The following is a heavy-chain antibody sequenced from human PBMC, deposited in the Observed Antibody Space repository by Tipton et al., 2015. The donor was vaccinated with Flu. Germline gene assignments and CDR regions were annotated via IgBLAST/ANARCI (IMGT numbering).Heavy chain of an antibody. CDR3: ARGSAYANAYIDS. V-gene: IGHV4-34*01. CDR1: GGSFSGHY. J-gene: IGHJ4*02. CDR2: ITHSGSP. Sequence: TLSLTCAVYGGSFSGHYWSWIRRPPGKGLEWIGEITHSGSPNCNPSLKSRATISVDTSKNQFSLKVTSLTAADTAIYYCARGSAYANAYIDSWGQGTLVTVSS. D-gene: IGHD5-12*01.